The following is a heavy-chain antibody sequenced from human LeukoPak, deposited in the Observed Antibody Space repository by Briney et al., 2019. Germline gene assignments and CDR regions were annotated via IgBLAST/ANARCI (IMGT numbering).Heavy chain of an antibody. Sequence: PGGSLRLSCTASGFSFSSYGMHWVCQAPGKGLEWVAVISYDGSNKYYADSVKGRFTISRDNSKNTLYVQMNSLRAEDTAVYYCARDPAKFWSGHDYWGQGTLVTVSS. J-gene: IGHJ4*02. CDR2: ISYDGSNK. CDR1: GFSFSSYG. V-gene: IGHV3-30*03. D-gene: IGHD3-3*01. CDR3: ARDPAKFWSGHDY.